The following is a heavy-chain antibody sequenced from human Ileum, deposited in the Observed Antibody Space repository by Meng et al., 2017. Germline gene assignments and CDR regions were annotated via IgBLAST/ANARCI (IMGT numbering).Heavy chain of an antibody. J-gene: IGHJ4*02. CDR1: GGSVSSNIAA. CDR2: TYYRSKWYS. V-gene: IGHV6-1*01. Sequence: VKLNQSGQGLGKPSEALSLTCAVSGGSVSSNIAALNWIRQSPLRGLEWLGRTYYRSKWYSEYAVSVKSRISITPDTSKNQFSLQMNSVTPEDTAVYYCASGSGSLDYWGPGTLVTVSS. D-gene: IGHD3-3*01. CDR3: ASGSGSLDY.